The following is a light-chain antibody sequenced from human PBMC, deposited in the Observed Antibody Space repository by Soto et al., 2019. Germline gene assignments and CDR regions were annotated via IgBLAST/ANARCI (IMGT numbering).Light chain of an antibody. CDR1: KSVSGW. J-gene: IGKJ4*02. Sequence: DIQMTQSPSTLSASVGDTVTVTCRASKSVSGWLDWYQQKPGEAPKLLCYDASALPRGVPSRFSGSGSGTKFPLTIASLQPDDSATYYYQQYETFSVTFGAGTKVEI. V-gene: IGKV1-5*01. CDR3: QQYETFSVT. CDR2: DAS.